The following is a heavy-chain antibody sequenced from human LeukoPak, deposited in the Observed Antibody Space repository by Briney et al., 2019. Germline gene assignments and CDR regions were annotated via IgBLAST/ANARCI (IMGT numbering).Heavy chain of an antibody. D-gene: IGHD2-2*01. CDR3: ARGYCSSTSCGNFDY. CDR2: IYPGDSDT. J-gene: IGHJ4*02. V-gene: IGHV5-51*01. Sequence: GESLKISCKGSGYSFTSYWIGWVRQMPGKGLEGMGIIYPGDSDTRYSPSFQGQVTISADKSISTAYLQWSSLKASDTAMYYCARGYCSSTSCGNFDYWGQGTLVTVSS. CDR1: GYSFTSYW.